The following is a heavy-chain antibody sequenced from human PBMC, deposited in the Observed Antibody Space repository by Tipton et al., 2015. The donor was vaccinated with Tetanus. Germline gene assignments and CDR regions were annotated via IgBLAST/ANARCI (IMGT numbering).Heavy chain of an antibody. CDR1: GGSISSYY. CDR3: ARDRFTGYYGMDV. V-gene: IGHV4-59*01. J-gene: IGHJ6*02. CDR2: IYYSGST. Sequence: GLVKPSETLSLTCTVSGGSISSYYWSWIRQPPGKGLEWIGYIYYSGSTNYNPSLKSRVTISVDTSKNQFSLKLSSVTAADTAVYYCARDRFTGYYGMDVWGQGTTVTVSS. D-gene: IGHD3-16*01.